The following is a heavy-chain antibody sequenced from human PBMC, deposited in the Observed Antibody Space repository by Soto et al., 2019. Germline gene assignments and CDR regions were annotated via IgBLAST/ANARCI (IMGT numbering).Heavy chain of an antibody. CDR2: IFYSGST. Sequence: SETLSLTCSVSGVSLTSGTYYRSWIRQHPGKGLEWIGYIFYSGSTDYNPSLKSRVNISVDTSKNQFSLKLSSVTAADTAVYYCASTEDFFDYWGQGTLVTVSS. J-gene: IGHJ4*02. CDR1: GVSLTSGTYY. V-gene: IGHV4-31*03. CDR3: ASTEDFFDY.